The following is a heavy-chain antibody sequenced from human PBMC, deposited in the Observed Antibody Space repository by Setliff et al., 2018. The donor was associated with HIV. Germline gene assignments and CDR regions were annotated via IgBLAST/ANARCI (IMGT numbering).Heavy chain of an antibody. V-gene: IGHV4-34*01. Sequence: ASETLSLTCALYGGSFSGYYWSWIRQPPGKGLEWIGEINHSGSGNYNPSLTSRVTISLDTSKNQFSLKLSSVTPADTAVYYCASHAPYTSSWNAAAFDIWGQGTMVTVSS. CDR2: INHSGSG. J-gene: IGHJ3*02. D-gene: IGHD6-13*01. CDR3: ASHAPYTSSWNAAAFDI. CDR1: GGSFSGYY.